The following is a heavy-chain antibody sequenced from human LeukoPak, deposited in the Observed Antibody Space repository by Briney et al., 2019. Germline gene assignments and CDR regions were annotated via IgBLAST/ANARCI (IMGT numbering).Heavy chain of an antibody. D-gene: IGHD5-18*01. CDR3: ARGSVDTAMVRYDY. CDR1: GGTFSSYA. CDR2: IIPILGTA. V-gene: IGHV1-69*13. J-gene: IGHJ4*02. Sequence: SVKVSCKASGGTFSSYAISWVRQAPGQGLEWMGGIIPILGTANYAQKFQGRVTITADESTSTAYMELSSLRSEDTAVYYCARGSVDTAMVRYDYWGQGTLVTVSS.